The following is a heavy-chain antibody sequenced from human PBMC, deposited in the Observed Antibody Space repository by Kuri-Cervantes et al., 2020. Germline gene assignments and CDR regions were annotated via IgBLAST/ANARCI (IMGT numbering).Heavy chain of an antibody. V-gene: IGHV3-74*01. CDR3: ARDQNIGSSGPPNYYYYYGMDV. D-gene: IGHD3-22*01. J-gene: IGHJ6*02. CDR1: GFTFSSYW. CDR2: INSDGSST. Sequence: GESLKISCAASGFTFSSYWMHWVRQAPGKGLVWVSRINSDGSSTSYADSVKGRFTISRDNSKNTLYLQMNSLRAEDTAVYYCARDQNIGSSGPPNYYYYYGMDVWGQGTTVTVSS.